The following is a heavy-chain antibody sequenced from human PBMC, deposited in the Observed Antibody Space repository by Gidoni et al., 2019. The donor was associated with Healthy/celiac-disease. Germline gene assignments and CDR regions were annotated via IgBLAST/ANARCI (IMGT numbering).Heavy chain of an antibody. D-gene: IGHD3-16*01. CDR2: IVVGSGNT. CDR1: GFTFTSSA. J-gene: IGHJ4*02. V-gene: IGHV1-58*01. CDR3: AADQPLGETTGGVETNDY. Sequence: QMQLVQSGPEVKKPGTSVKVSCKASGFTFTSSAVQWVRQARGQRLEWIGWIVVGSGNTNYAQKFQERVTITRDMSTSTAYMELSSLRSEDTAVYYCAADQPLGETTGGVETNDYWGQGTLVTVSS.